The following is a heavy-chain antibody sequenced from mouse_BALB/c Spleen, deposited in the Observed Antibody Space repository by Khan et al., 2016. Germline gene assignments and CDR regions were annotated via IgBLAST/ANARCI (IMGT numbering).Heavy chain of an antibody. CDR2: IYPGDGDT. J-gene: IGHJ2*01. Sequence: QVQLQQPGAELVRPGSSVKISCKASGYAFSIYWMNWVKQRPGQGLEWIGQIYPGDGDTDYNGKFKDKATLTADKSSSTAYMRLSSLTSEDSAVYFCARSGYGYDYWGQGTTLTVSS. V-gene: IGHV1-80*01. D-gene: IGHD2-2*01. CDR3: ARSGYGYDY. CDR1: GYAFSIYW.